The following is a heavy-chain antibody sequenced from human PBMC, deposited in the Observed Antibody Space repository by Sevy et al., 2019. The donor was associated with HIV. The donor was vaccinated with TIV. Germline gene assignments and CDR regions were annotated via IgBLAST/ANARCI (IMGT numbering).Heavy chain of an antibody. J-gene: IGHJ4*02. CDR2: INQDGSVI. CDR1: GFTFNSAW. V-gene: IGHV3-7*03. CDR3: ARAVGKDGAY. D-gene: IGHD2-8*01. Sequence: GGSLRLSCTASGFTFNSAWMSWVRQAPGKGLEWLANINQDGSVIYYADSVKGRFTISRDNSRNSVFLQMSSLRAGDTATYYCARAVGKDGAYWGQGTLVTVSS.